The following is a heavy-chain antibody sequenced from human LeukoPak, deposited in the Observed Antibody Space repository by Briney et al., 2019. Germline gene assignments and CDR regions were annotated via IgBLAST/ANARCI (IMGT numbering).Heavy chain of an antibody. CDR1: GFNFWGTG. J-gene: IGHJ4*02. D-gene: IGHD3-10*01. CDR3: AKDLPRITMVRGTDPGDY. V-gene: IGHV3-23*01. Sequence: GGSLRLSCAVSGFNFWGTGMSWVRKAPGKGLEGVSAISGSGGSTYYADSVKGRFTISRDNSKNTLYLQMNSLRAEDTAVYYCAKDLPRITMVRGTDPGDYWGQGTLVTVSS. CDR2: ISGSGGST.